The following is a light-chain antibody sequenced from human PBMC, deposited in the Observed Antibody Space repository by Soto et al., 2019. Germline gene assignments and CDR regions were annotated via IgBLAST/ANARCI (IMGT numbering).Light chain of an antibody. Sequence: VLTQSPRTLSLSTGVGATISCRPSQSVSSSYSAWYQQRPGHVPSLLIYGASSRSTGVAGRCSGCGSWTDFTLTISRLEPEAFAVYYCQQYGSSPRTFGQGTKVDIK. J-gene: IGKJ1*01. CDR1: QSVSSSY. CDR2: GAS. V-gene: IGKV3-20*01. CDR3: QQYGSSPRT.